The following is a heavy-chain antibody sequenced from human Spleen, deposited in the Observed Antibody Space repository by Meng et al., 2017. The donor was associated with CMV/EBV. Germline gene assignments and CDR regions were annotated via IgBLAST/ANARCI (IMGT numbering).Heavy chain of an antibody. V-gene: IGHV3-30*02. CDR1: GFSFNSYG. Sequence: GESLKISCAASGFSFNSYGIHWARHTPDKGLEWVAFIQYDGSDKQYADSVKGRFTISRDNSQNTLYLQMNSLRAEDTAIYYCAKGGMIRGVIEGDYFDSWGQGTLVTVSS. CDR3: AKGGMIRGVIEGDYFDS. CDR2: IQYDGSDK. J-gene: IGHJ4*02. D-gene: IGHD3-10*01.